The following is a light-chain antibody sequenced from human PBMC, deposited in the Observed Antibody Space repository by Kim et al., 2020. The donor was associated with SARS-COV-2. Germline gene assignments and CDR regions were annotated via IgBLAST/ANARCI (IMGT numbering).Light chain of an antibody. CDR3: QSADSSVV. V-gene: IGLV3-25*03. J-gene: IGLJ2*01. CDR1: ALPKQY. Sequence: SYELTQPPSVSVSPGQTARITCSGDALPKQYAYWYQQKPGQAPVLVIYKDSERPSGIPERFSGSSSGTTVTLNISGVQAEDEADYYCQSADSSVVFGGGTQLTVL. CDR2: KDS.